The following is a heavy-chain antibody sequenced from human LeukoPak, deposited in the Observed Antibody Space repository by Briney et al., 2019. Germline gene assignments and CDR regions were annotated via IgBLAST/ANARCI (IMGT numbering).Heavy chain of an antibody. CDR3: ARGGYYGSGSSGY. V-gene: IGHV1-8*02. J-gene: IGHJ4*02. CDR1: GYKFTDYY. D-gene: IGHD3-10*01. CDR2: MNPNSGNT. Sequence: ASVKVSCKVSGYKFTDYYMHWVRQAPGQGLEWMGWMNPNSGNTGYAQKFQGRVTMTRNTSISTAYMELSSLRSEDTAVYYCARGGYYGSGSSGYWGQGTLVTVSS.